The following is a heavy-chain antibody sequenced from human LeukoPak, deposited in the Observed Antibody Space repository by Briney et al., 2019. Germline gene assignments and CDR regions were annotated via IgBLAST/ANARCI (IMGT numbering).Heavy chain of an antibody. Sequence: GESLKISCKGSGYSFTSYWIGWVRQMPGKGLEWMGIIYPGDSDTRYSPSFQGQVTISADKSISTAYLQWSSLKASDTAMYYCARRAKALHCSSTSCYLDYWGQGTLVTVSS. J-gene: IGHJ4*02. D-gene: IGHD2-2*01. CDR3: ARRAKALHCSSTSCYLDY. CDR1: GYSFTSYW. CDR2: IYPGDSDT. V-gene: IGHV5-51*01.